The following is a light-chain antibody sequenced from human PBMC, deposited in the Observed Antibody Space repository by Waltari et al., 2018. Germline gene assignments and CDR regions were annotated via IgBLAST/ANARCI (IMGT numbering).Light chain of an antibody. J-gene: IGKJ4*01. CDR1: QSVLYSANNKNY. CDR3: QQYFGIPLT. V-gene: IGKV4-1*01. CDR2: GAS. Sequence: DIVMTQSPDSLAVSLGERATINCKSSQSVLYSANNKNYLAGDQEKPGQPPKLLIHGASIREYGVPDRFSGSGSGTDFTLTISSLQAEDVAVYFCQQYFGIPLTFGGGTKVEIK.